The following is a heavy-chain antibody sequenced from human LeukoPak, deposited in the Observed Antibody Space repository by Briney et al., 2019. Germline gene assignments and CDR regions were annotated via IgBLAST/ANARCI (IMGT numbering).Heavy chain of an antibody. CDR2: ISGSGGST. V-gene: IGHV3-23*01. CDR1: GFTFSSYP. Sequence: GGSLSLSCAASGFTFSSYPMNWVRQAPGKGLEWVSAISGSGGSTYYADSVKGRFTISRDNTKNSLFLQMDSLRVEDTAVYHCTRDGPDCSSTKCFFWFDYWGQGTLLTVSS. J-gene: IGHJ4*02. D-gene: IGHD2-2*01. CDR3: TRDGPDCSSTKCFFWFDY.